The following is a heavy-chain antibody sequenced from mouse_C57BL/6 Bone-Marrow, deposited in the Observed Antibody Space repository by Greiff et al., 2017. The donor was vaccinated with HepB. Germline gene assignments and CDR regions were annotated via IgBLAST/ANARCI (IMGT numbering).Heavy chain of an antibody. CDR1: GFTFSDYY. Sequence: EVHLVESEGGLVQPGRSMKLSCTASGFTFSDYYMAWVRQVPEKGLEWVANINYDGSSTYYLDSLKSRFIISRDNEKNILYLQMSSLKSEDTATYYCARCSRDWYFDVWGTGTTVTVSS. D-gene: IGHD1-1*01. CDR2: INYDGSST. V-gene: IGHV5-16*01. J-gene: IGHJ1*03. CDR3: ARCSRDWYFDV.